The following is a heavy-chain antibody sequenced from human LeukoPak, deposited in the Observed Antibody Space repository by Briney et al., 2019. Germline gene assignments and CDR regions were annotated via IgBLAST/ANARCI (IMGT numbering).Heavy chain of an antibody. V-gene: IGHV4-39*07. J-gene: IGHJ3*02. CDR3: ASSSGDYNEDDAFDI. CDR1: GGSISSSSYY. D-gene: IGHD4-17*01. CDR2: IYYSGST. Sequence: TSETLSLTCTVSGGSISSSSYYWGWIRQPPGKGLEWIGRIYYSGSTYYNPSLKSRVTISVDTSKNQFSLKLSSVTAADTAVYYCASSSGDYNEDDAFDIWGQGTMVTVSS.